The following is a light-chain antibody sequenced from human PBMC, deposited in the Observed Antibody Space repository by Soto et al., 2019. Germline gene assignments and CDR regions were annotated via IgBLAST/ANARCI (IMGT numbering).Light chain of an antibody. J-gene: IGKJ3*01. Sequence: EIVMTQSPATLSVSPGERATLSCRASQSVSSNLAWYQQKPGQAPRLLIYGASTRATGIQARFSGSGSGTEFTLTISILQSEDVAVYYCQQYNNWPPGTFGPGTKVDIK. CDR2: GAS. CDR3: QQYNNWPPGT. V-gene: IGKV3-15*01. CDR1: QSVSSN.